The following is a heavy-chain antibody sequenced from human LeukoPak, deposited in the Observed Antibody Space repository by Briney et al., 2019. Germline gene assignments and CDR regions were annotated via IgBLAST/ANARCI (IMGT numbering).Heavy chain of an antibody. V-gene: IGHV4-61*02. Sequence: SQTLSLTCTVSSASISSGNYYWSWIRQPAGKGLEWIGRIYTSGSTNYNPSLKSRVTISLDTSKNQLSLELSSVTAAETAVYFCAREEVRGVIGGNYMDVWGKGTTVTVSS. CDR2: IYTSGST. CDR3: AREEVRGVIGGNYMDV. CDR1: SASISSGNYY. D-gene: IGHD3-10*01. J-gene: IGHJ6*03.